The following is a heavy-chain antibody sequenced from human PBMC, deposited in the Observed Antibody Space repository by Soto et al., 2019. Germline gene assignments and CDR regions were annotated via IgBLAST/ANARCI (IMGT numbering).Heavy chain of an antibody. J-gene: IGHJ3*02. V-gene: IGHV1-69*01. D-gene: IGHD3-3*01. CDR3: AREIFGVIISGGRDAFDI. CDR2: IIPIFGTA. Sequence: QVQLVQSGAEVKKPGSSVKVSCKASGGTFSTYAISWVRQAPGQGLEWMGGIIPIFGTAKYAQKFQGRVTITADESTSTAYMDLSSLRSEDTAVYYCAREIFGVIISGGRDAFDIWGQGTMVTVSS. CDR1: GGTFSTYA.